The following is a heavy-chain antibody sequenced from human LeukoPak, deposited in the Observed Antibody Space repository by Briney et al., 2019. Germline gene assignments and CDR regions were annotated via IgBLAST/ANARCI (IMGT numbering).Heavy chain of an antibody. D-gene: IGHD2-15*01. CDR3: ARQGYCSGGSCYKDFDC. J-gene: IGHJ4*02. Sequence: KPSETLSLTCTVSGGSISSSSYYWGWIRQPPGKGLEWIGSIYYSGSTYYNPSLKSRVTISVDTSKNQFSLKLSSVTAADTAVYYCARQGYCSGGSCYKDFDCWGQGTLVTVSS. V-gene: IGHV4-39*01. CDR2: IYYSGST. CDR1: GGSISSSSYY.